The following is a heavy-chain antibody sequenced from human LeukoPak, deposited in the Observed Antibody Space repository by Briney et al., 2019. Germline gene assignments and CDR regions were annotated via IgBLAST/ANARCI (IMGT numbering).Heavy chain of an antibody. CDR2: IYYGGST. CDR1: GGSVSSGSYY. CDR3: ARGKLPYSSGWYPRGYFDY. J-gene: IGHJ4*02. V-gene: IGHV4-61*01. D-gene: IGHD6-19*01. Sequence: SETLSLTCTVSGGSVSSGSYYWSWIRQPPGKGLEWIGYIYYGGSTNYNPSLKSRVTISVDTSKNQFSLKLSSVTAADTAVYYCARGKLPYSSGWYPRGYFDYWGQGTLVTVSS.